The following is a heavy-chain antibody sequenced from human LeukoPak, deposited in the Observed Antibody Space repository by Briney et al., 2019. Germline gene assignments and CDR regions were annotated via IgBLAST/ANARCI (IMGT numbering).Heavy chain of an antibody. Sequence: GGSLRLSCVASGVTFSSYAMSWVRQAPGKGPEWVGTISGSGGSTYYTASVKGRFTISRDNSKNPLSLQMNSPTAEDTAVYYCAKEIYYGDHLYFQHWGQGTLVTVSS. CDR1: GVTFSSYA. CDR2: ISGSGGST. V-gene: IGHV3-23*01. J-gene: IGHJ1*01. D-gene: IGHD4-17*01. CDR3: AKEIYYGDHLYFQH.